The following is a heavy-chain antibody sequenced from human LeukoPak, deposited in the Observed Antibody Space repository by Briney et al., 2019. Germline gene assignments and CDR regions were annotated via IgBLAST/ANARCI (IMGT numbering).Heavy chain of an antibody. Sequence: PGGSLRLSCAASGFTFSSYAMHWVRQAPGKGLEWVAVISYDGSSKYYADSVKGRFTISRDNSKNTLYLQMNSLRAEDTAVYYCARDIAVAGTWYYFDYWGQGTLVTVSS. CDR2: ISYDGSSK. V-gene: IGHV3-30-3*01. CDR3: ARDIAVAGTWYYFDY. J-gene: IGHJ4*02. CDR1: GFTFSSYA. D-gene: IGHD6-19*01.